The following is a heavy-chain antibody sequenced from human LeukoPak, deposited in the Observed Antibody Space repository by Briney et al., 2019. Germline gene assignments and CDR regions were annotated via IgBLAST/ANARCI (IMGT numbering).Heavy chain of an antibody. CDR3: ARVGGTATTGYYYMDV. J-gene: IGHJ6*03. CDR1: GDSISGYY. CDR2: IYSSGST. D-gene: IGHD1-1*01. V-gene: IGHV4-4*07. Sequence: PSETLSLTCNVSGDSISGYYWSWIRQPAGKGLECIGRIYSSGSTNYNPSLKSRLTMSVDTSKNQFSLKLSSVTAADTAVYYCARVGGTATTGYYYMDVWGKGTTVTASS.